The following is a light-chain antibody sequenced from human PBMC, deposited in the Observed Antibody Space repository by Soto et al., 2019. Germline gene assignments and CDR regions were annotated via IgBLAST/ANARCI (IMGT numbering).Light chain of an antibody. Sequence: EIVMTQSPATLSVSPGERATLSCRASQSVSSNLAWYQQKPGQAPRLLIYGASTRATGIPARCSGSGSGTEFTLTISSLQSEDFAVYYCQQYNNCPPYTFGQGTKLEIK. J-gene: IGKJ2*01. CDR2: GAS. CDR3: QQYNNCPPYT. CDR1: QSVSSN. V-gene: IGKV3-15*01.